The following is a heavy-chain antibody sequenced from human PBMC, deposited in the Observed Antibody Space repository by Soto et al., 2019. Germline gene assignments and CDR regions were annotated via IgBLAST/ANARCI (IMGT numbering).Heavy chain of an antibody. V-gene: IGHV4-61*01. J-gene: IGHJ6*02. CDR1: GGSVSSGSYY. Sequence: SETLSLTCTVSGGSVSSGSYYWSWIRQPPGKGLEWIGYIYYSGSTNYNPSLKSRVTISVDTSKNQFSLKLSSVTAADTAVYYCARDMSLGAVAGSSYGMDVWGQGTTVTVSS. CDR2: IYYSGST. CDR3: ARDMSLGAVAGSSYGMDV. D-gene: IGHD6-19*01.